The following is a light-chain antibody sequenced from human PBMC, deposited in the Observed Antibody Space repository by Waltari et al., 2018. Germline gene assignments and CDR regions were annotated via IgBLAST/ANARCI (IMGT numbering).Light chain of an antibody. V-gene: IGKV1-39*01. CDR2: GAS. CDR3: QQSYRVPPF. Sequence: DIQMTQSPSSLSASVGDRVTITCRASQSITTSLNWYQQKQGKAPTLLIYGASNLQRGVPSRFSGSGSGTDFSLTISSLRPEDFATYFCQQSYRVPPFFGGGTKVEI. J-gene: IGKJ4*01. CDR1: QSITTS.